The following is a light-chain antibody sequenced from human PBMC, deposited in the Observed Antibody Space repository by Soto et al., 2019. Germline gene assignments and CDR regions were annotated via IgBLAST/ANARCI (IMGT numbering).Light chain of an antibody. J-gene: IGKJ5*01. CDR1: QGVSSNY. Sequence: MGWTRSRGTLSLSPGERSTRSGLAGQGVSSNYLAWYQQKPGQAPRLLIYSAYSRATGITDRFSGSGSGTDFTLTIDGLEPEDFVVYYCQQYGYSPITFGQGTRLDIK. CDR2: SAY. CDR3: QQYGYSPIT. V-gene: IGKV3-20*01.